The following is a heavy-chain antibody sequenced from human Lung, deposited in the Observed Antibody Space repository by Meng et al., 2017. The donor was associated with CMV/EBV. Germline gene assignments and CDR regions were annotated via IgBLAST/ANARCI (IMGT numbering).Heavy chain of an antibody. CDR1: GYSISSGYY. CDR3: ARDNWNYDQKLFDY. CDR2: IYHSGST. D-gene: IGHD1-7*01. Sequence: GSLRLSCTVSGYSISSGYYWGWIRQPPGKGLEWIGSIYHSGSTYYNPSLKSRVSISEDTSKNQFSLKLSSVTAADTAVYYCARDNWNYDQKLFDYWGQGTLVTVSS. V-gene: IGHV4-38-2*02. J-gene: IGHJ4*02.